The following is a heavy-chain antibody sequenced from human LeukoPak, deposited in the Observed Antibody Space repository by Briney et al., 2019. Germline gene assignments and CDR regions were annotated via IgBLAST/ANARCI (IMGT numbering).Heavy chain of an antibody. CDR1: GGSFSGYY. V-gene: IGHV4-34*01. J-gene: IGHJ3*02. CDR2: INHSGST. CDR3: ARDYGDYAHALDI. D-gene: IGHD4-17*01. Sequence: SETLSLTCAVYGGSFSGYYWSWIRQPPGKGLEWIGEINHSGSTNYNPSLKSRVTISVDTSKNQFSLKLSSVTAADTAVYYCARDYGDYAHALDIWGQGTMVTVSS.